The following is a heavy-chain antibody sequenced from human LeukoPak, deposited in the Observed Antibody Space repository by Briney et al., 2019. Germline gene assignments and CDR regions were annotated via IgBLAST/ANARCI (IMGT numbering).Heavy chain of an antibody. CDR3: ARGPERTGVGTRYYYDMDV. J-gene: IGHJ6*02. Sequence: PGRSLRLSCAASGFTFSSYAMHWVRQAPGKGLEWVAVISDDGSNKYYADSVKGRFTISRDNSKNTLYLQMNSLRAEDTAVYYCARGPERTGVGTRYYYDMDVWGQGTTVTVSS. D-gene: IGHD2-8*01. CDR2: ISDDGSNK. V-gene: IGHV3-30-3*01. CDR1: GFTFSSYA.